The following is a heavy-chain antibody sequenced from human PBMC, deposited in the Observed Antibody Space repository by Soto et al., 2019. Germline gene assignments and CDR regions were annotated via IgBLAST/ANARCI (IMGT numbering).Heavy chain of an antibody. Sequence: GGSLRLSCAASGFTFSSYAMSWVRQAPGKGLEWVSVISSRGGSTYYAESVKGRFTISRDNSKNTLYLQMNSLRAEDTAVYYCAKDLPDPGYYWGQGTLVTAPQ. CDR3: AKDLPDPGYY. V-gene: IGHV3-23*01. CDR1: GFTFSSYA. CDR2: ISSRGGST. J-gene: IGHJ4*02.